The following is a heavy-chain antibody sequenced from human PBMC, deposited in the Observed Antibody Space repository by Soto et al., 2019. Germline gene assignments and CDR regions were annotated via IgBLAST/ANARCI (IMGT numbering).Heavy chain of an antibody. CDR2: FYYSGST. Sequence: SETLSLTCTVSGGSISSSSYYWGWIRQLPGKGLEWIGSFYYSGSTYYNPSLRSRVTLSVDTSKNQFSLKLSSVTAADTAMYYCATWTLERLPTPGPFDYWGQGTPVTVSS. D-gene: IGHD2-21*01. CDR1: GGSISSSSYY. V-gene: IGHV4-39*01. CDR3: ATWTLERLPTPGPFDY. J-gene: IGHJ4*02.